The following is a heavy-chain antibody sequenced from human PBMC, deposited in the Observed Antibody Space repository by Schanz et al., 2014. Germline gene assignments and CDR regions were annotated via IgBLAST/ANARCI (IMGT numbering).Heavy chain of an antibody. J-gene: IGHJ4*02. V-gene: IGHV3-23*01. CDR3: AKDHAGSDILTALGN. D-gene: IGHD3-9*01. CDR1: GFTFTNYA. CDR2: ISGSGGST. Sequence: EVQLLESGGGLVQPGGSLRLSCAASGFTFTNYAMTWVRQAPGKGLEWVSGISGSGGSTYDADSVKGRFTISRDNSKNTLYLQMNSLRAEDTAVYYCAKDHAGSDILTALGNRGQGTLVTVSS.